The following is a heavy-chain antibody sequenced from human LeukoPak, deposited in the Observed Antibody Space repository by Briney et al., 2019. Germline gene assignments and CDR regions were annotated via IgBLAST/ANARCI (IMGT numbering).Heavy chain of an antibody. CDR1: GYTFTSYG. CDR2: ISAYNGDI. Sequence: ASVKVSCTASGYTFTSYGISWVGQAPGQGREWMGWISAYNGDINYARKFQVRVTMTTYTSTITAYMELRSLRSDDTAVYYCGRGVTARAYIDVWGKGTTVTVSS. D-gene: IGHD2-2*01. CDR3: GRGVTARAYIDV. J-gene: IGHJ6*03. V-gene: IGHV1-18*01.